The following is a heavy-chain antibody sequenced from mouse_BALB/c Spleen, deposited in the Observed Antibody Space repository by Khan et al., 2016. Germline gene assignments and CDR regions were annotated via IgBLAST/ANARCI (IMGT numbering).Heavy chain of an antibody. CDR3: ARDPYYYGSSYAMDY. J-gene: IGHJ4*01. Sequence: QMQLEESGPGLVAPSQSLSITCTVSGFSLTGYGVNWVRQPPGKGLEWLGMIWGDGSTDYNSALKSRLSISKDNSKSQVFLKMNSLQTDDTARYYCARDPYYYGSSYAMDYWGQGTSVTVSS. V-gene: IGHV2-6-7*01. D-gene: IGHD1-1*01. CDR1: GFSLTGYG. CDR2: IWGDGST.